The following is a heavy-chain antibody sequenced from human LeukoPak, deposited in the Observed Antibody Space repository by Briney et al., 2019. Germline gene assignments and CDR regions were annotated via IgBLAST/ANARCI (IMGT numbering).Heavy chain of an antibody. CDR3: ATSDDLWSGMDN. CDR2: ISRSSSTI. V-gene: IGHV3-48*02. D-gene: IGHD3-3*01. CDR1: GFTFSSYS. J-gene: IGHJ4*02. Sequence: GGSLRLSCAASGFTFSSYSMNWVRQAPGKGLEWVSYISRSSSTIYYADSVKGRFTISRDSAKNSLYLQMNSLRDEDTAVYYCATSDDLWSGMDNWGQGTLVTVSS.